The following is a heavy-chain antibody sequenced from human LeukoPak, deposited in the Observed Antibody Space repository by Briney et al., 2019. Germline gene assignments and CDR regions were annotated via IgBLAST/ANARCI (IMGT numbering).Heavy chain of an antibody. V-gene: IGHV3-21*01. CDR2: ITSSSSYI. CDR1: GFTFSNYN. Sequence: GGSLCLSCAASGFTFSNYNMNWVRHAPGKGLEWVSSITSSSSYIYYADPVRGRFTISRDNAKNSLYLQMNSLRAEDTAVYYCARDPYSGSYMVDYWGQGTLVTVSS. J-gene: IGHJ4*02. CDR3: ARDPYSGSYMVDY. D-gene: IGHD1-26*01.